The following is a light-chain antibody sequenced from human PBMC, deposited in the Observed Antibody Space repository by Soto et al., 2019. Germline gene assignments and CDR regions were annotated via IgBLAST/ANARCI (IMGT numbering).Light chain of an antibody. CDR2: DVS. CDR3: CSYAGSYTYWV. J-gene: IGLJ3*02. CDR1: SSDVGGYNY. V-gene: IGLV2-11*01. Sequence: QSALTQPRSVSGSPGQSVTISCTGTSSDVGGYNYVSWYQQHPGKAPKVMIYDVSKRPSGVPDRFSGSKSGNRASLTIFGLQAEDEADYYCCSYAGSYTYWVFGGGTKLTVL.